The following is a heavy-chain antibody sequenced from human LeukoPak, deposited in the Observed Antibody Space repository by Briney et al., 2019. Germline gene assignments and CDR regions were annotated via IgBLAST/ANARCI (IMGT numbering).Heavy chain of an antibody. CDR2: MNPNSGNT. CDR3: ARGRLTVTTLSY. D-gene: IGHD4-17*01. CDR1: GYTFTSYD. Sequence: ASVKVSCKASGYTFTSYDINWVRQATGQGLEWMGWMNPNSGNTGYAQKFQGRVTMTRNTSISTAYMELSSLRSEDTAVYYCARGRLTVTTLSYWGQGTLVTVSS. J-gene: IGHJ4*02. V-gene: IGHV1-8*01.